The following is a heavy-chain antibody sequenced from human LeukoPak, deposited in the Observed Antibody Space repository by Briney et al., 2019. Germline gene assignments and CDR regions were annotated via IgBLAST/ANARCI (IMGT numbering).Heavy chain of an antibody. D-gene: IGHD6-13*01. CDR3: ARGLLAAAATLDY. Sequence: ASVKVSCKASGYTFIGYCMHWVRQAPGQGLECMGWINPTSGDTNYAQKFQGRLTMTRDTSISTAYMELSRLRSDDTAVYYCARGLLAAAATLDYWGQGTLVTVSS. V-gene: IGHV1-2*02. CDR1: GYTFIGYC. J-gene: IGHJ4*02. CDR2: INPTSGDT.